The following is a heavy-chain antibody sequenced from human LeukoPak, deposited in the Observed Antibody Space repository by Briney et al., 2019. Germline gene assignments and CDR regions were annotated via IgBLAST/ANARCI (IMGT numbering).Heavy chain of an antibody. V-gene: IGHV3-9*01. D-gene: IGHD3-10*01. Sequence: GGSLRLSCAASGFTFDDYAMHWVRQAPGKGLEWVSGISWYSGSIGYADSVKGRFTISRDNAKNSLYLQMNSLRAEDTALYYCAKARALYYFDYWGQGTLVTVSS. J-gene: IGHJ4*02. CDR1: GFTFDDYA. CDR2: ISWYSGSI. CDR3: AKARALYYFDY.